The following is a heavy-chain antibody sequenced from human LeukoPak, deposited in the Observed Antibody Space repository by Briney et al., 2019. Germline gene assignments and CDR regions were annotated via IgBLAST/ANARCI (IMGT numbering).Heavy chain of an antibody. CDR2: ISYDGSNK. CDR3: AREPYSSSSWYYYYYMDV. V-gene: IGHV3-30*04. CDR1: GFTFSSYA. Sequence: PGGSLRLSCAASGFTFSSYAMHWVRQAPGKGLEWVAVISYDGSNKYYADSVKGRFTISRDNSKNTLYLQMNSLRAEDTAVYYCAREPYSSSSWYYYYYMDVWGKGTTVTISS. J-gene: IGHJ6*03. D-gene: IGHD6-6*01.